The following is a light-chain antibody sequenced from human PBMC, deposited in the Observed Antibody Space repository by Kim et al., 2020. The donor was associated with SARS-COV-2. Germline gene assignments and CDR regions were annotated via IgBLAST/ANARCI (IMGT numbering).Light chain of an antibody. CDR1: RAITDD. Sequence: DIQMTQSPSSLSASVGDRVTITCRASRAITDDLGWYQHKPGRASKRLIYAASNLHPGVPSRFSGSRSATEFTLTISSLLPEDSATYFCLQYSSYPRTFGQGTKVDIK. J-gene: IGKJ1*01. CDR2: AAS. CDR3: LQYSSYPRT. V-gene: IGKV1-17*01.